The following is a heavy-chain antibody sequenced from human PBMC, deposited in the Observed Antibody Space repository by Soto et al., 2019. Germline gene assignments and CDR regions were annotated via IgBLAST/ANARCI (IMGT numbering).Heavy chain of an antibody. V-gene: IGHV3-7*03. CDR2: IKHDGSVQ. CDR3: ARAPYSNGWYRFDL. D-gene: IGHD6-19*01. CDR1: GFTFSGYW. J-gene: IGHJ4*02. Sequence: PGGSLRLSCEGSGFTFSGYWMSWVRQAPGKGLEWVADIKHDGSVQYYVDSVKGRFTISRDNAKKLLYLQMNGLRAEDTAVYYCARAPYSNGWYRFDLWGQGTLVTVS.